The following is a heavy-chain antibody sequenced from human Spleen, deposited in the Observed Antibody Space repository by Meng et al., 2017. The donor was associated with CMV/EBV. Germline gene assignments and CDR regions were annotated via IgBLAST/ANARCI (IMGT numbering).Heavy chain of an antibody. J-gene: IGHJ6*02. Sequence: RLSCADSGFTFRNDWMNWVSQDPGKGLEWVGRIKPKSDSGTTDYGAPVKGRFTISRDDSKSTLYLQMNSLKIEDTAVYYCNTDQAVWGQGTTVTVSS. CDR1: GFTFRNDW. CDR3: NTDQAV. CDR2: IKPKSDSGTT. V-gene: IGHV3-15*07.